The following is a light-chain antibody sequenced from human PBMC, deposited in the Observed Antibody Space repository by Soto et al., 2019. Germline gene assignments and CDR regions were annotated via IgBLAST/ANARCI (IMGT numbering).Light chain of an antibody. CDR1: QSINGY. V-gene: IGKV1-39*01. J-gene: IGKJ1*01. CDR3: QQSYSTPWT. CDR2: AAS. Sequence: DIQMTQSPSSLSASVGDRVTITCRASQSINGYLNWYQQQPGKAPKLLIYAASSLQSGVPSRFSGSGSGTDFTLTISSLQPEDFATYYCQQSYSTPWTFGQGTKVEIK.